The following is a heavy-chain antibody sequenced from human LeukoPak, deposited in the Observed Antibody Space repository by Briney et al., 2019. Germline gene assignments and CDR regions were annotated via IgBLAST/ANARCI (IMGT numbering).Heavy chain of an antibody. J-gene: IGHJ4*02. Sequence: SETLSLTCTVSGGSIGSASSYWAWLRQPPGKGLEGIGNMYYTGGTYYNPSLKGRVTISGDTSKNHFSLQLSSVTAADTAVYYCASPGVNRWLQFYHFDYWGQGTLVTVSS. CDR1: GGSIGSASSY. CDR2: MYYTGGT. V-gene: IGHV4-39*02. CDR3: ASPGVNRWLQFYHFDY. D-gene: IGHD5-24*01.